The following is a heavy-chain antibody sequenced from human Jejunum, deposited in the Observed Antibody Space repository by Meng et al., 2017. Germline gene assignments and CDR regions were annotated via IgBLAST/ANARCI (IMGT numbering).Heavy chain of an antibody. CDR2: INTYSGSP. Sequence: QVQLGQAGTELKNPGAAGTGSCKASGYSFMTYALNWVRQAPGQGLEWMGWINTYSGSPTYAQGFTGRFVFSLDTSVSTAYLQINNLQSDDTAVYYCARRSLGEMSGDPDYWGQGTLVTVSS. D-gene: IGHD3-16*01. J-gene: IGHJ4*02. CDR3: ARRSLGEMSGDPDY. V-gene: IGHV7-4-1*02. CDR1: GYSFMTYA.